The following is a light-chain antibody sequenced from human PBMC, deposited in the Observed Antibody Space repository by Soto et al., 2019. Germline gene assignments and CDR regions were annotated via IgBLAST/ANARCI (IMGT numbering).Light chain of an antibody. J-gene: IGLJ1*01. Sequence: HAVVSQVPSLTVSPGGTLIRTFGSSTGVVTRGHYPYWFQQKPGQAPSTLIHDTYKKHSWTPARFSGSLLGGKAALTLSGAQPDDEAEYYCLLSYRGARVSGSGTKVTVL. V-gene: IGLV7-46*01. CDR3: LLSYRGARV. CDR1: TGVVTRGHY. CDR2: DTY.